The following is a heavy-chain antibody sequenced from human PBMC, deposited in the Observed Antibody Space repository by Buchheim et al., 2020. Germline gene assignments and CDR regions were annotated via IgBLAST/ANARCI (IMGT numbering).Heavy chain of an antibody. D-gene: IGHD2-21*01. CDR2: IWYDGSNK. CDR3: ATEGAGVEYGGYFDS. V-gene: IGHV3-33*01. CDR1: GFTFNNYA. Sequence: QVQLLESGGSVVQPGRSLRLSCAASGFTFNNYAMHWVRQAPGKGLEWVAVIWYDGSNKYYEESVKGRFTISRDDSKSTLYLQMNSLRDEDTAVYYCATEGAGVEYGGYFDSWGQGTL. J-gene: IGHJ4*02.